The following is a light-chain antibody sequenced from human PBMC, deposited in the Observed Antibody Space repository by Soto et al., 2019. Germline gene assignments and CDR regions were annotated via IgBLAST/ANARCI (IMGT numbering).Light chain of an antibody. V-gene: IGKV1-5*01. Sequence: DIQMTQSPSTLSASVGDRVTITCRASQSISNWLAWYKQKPGKAPKLLIYDASSLEGGVPSRFSGSGSGTEFTLTISSLKPDDFATYYCQHYNSSPAFGQGTKVDIK. CDR1: QSISNW. CDR2: DAS. CDR3: QHYNSSPA. J-gene: IGKJ1*01.